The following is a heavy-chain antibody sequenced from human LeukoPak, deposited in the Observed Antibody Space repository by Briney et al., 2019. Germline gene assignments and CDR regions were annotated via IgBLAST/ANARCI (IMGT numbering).Heavy chain of an antibody. V-gene: IGHV1-69*05. D-gene: IGHD2-21*01. J-gene: IGHJ6*02. Sequence: SVKVSRKASGGTFSSYAISWVRQAPGQGLEWMGGIIPIFGTANYAQKFQGRVTITTDESTSTAYMELSSLRSEDTAVYYCARVLLNYYYYGMDVWGQGTTVTVSS. CDR1: GGTFSSYA. CDR2: IIPIFGTA. CDR3: ARVLLNYYYYGMDV.